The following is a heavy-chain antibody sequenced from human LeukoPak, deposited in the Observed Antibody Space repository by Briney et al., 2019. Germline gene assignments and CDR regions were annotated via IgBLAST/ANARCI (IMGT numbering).Heavy chain of an antibody. CDR3: TQSNY. CDR1: GFTFSGSP. J-gene: IGHJ4*02. Sequence: GGSLRLSCAASGFTFSGSPILWVRQASGKGLEWVGRIRSKADNYATAYAASVQGRCTISRDDSRSTAYLQLNSLKTGDTAVYYCTQSNYWGQGAQVTVSS. CDR2: IRSKADNYAT. V-gene: IGHV3-73*01.